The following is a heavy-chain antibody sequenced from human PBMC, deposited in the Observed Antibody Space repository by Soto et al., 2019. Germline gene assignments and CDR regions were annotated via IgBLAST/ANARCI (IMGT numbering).Heavy chain of an antibody. J-gene: IGHJ4*02. Sequence: GGSLRLSCAAFGFSFRNYAMSWVRQAPGKGLEWISTLTGSSSNTYYADSVKGRFAISRDNSRNTLYLQMHSLTAEDTAVYYCANGRATYGLLTHDYWGQGTLVTVSS. CDR1: GFSFRNYA. CDR3: ANGRATYGLLTHDY. D-gene: IGHD3-9*01. CDR2: LTGSSSNT. V-gene: IGHV3-23*01.